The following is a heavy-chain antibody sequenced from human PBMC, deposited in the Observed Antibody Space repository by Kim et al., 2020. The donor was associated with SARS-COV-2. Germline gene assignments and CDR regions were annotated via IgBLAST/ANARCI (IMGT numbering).Heavy chain of an antibody. V-gene: IGHV1-69*13. CDR3: ASGSGSYYNLYYFDY. J-gene: IGHJ4*02. D-gene: IGHD3-10*01. CDR1: GGTFSSYA. CDR2: IIPIFGTA. Sequence: SVKVSCKASGGTFSSYAISWVRQAPGQGLEWMGGIIPIFGTANYAQKFQGRVTITADESASTAYMELSSLRSEDTAVYYCASGSGSYYNLYYFDYWGQGTLVTVSS.